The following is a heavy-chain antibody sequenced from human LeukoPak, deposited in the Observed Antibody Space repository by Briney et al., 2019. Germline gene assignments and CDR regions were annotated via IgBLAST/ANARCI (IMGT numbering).Heavy chain of an antibody. J-gene: IGHJ3*02. Sequence: SETLSLTCTVSGDSISSYNWSWIRQPPGKGLEWIGYIYYSGGTDYNPSLKSRVTISVDTSKNQFSLKLRPVTAADTAVYYCARHVTISGPYDASDIWGQGTMVTVSP. V-gene: IGHV4-59*08. CDR1: GDSISSYN. CDR3: ARHVTISGPYDASDI. CDR2: IYYSGGT. D-gene: IGHD5-24*01.